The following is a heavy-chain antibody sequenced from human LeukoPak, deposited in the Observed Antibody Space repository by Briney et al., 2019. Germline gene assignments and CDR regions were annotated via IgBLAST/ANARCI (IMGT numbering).Heavy chain of an antibody. J-gene: IGHJ6*02. V-gene: IGHV3-48*04. Sequence: GGSLRLSCAASGFTFSSYSMNWVRQAPGKGLEWVSYISSSSSTIYYADSVKGRFTISRDNAKNSLYLQMNSLRAEDTAVYYCARVLTTYYYGMDVWGQGTTVTVSS. D-gene: IGHD4-17*01. CDR1: GFTFSSYS. CDR3: ARVLTTYYYGMDV. CDR2: ISSSSSTI.